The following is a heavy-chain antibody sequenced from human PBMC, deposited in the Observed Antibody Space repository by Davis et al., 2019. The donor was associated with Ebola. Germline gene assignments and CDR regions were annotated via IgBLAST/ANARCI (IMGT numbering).Heavy chain of an antibody. Sequence: MPSETLSLTCTVSGASIRSGGDSWSWIRQPPGKGLEWIGYIYHSGSTYYNPSLKSRVTISVDRSKNQFSLKLSSVTAADTAIYYCARNGRYCLDLWGQGTLVTVSS. CDR2: IYHSGST. D-gene: IGHD2-15*01. V-gene: IGHV4-30-2*01. CDR1: GASIRSGGDS. J-gene: IGHJ5*02. CDR3: ARNGRYCLDL.